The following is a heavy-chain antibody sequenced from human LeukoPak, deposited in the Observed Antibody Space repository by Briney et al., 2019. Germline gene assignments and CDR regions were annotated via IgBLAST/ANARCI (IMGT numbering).Heavy chain of an antibody. J-gene: IGHJ3*02. CDR3: ARSSNVISIDDAFDI. CDR1: GFTFSGYS. Sequence: PGGSLRLSCAASGFTFSGYSMNWVRQAPGKGLEWVSYISSSSSTIYYADSVKGRFTISRDNAKNSLYLQMNSLRAEDTAVYYCARSSNVISIDDAFDIWGQGTMVTVSS. CDR2: ISSSSSTI. D-gene: IGHD6-6*01. V-gene: IGHV3-48*01.